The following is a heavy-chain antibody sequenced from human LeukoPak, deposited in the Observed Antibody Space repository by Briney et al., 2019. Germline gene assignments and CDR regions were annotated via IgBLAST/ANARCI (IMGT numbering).Heavy chain of an antibody. J-gene: IGHJ4*02. V-gene: IGHV1-18*01. CDR1: GGTFSSYA. Sequence: ASVKVSCKASGGTFSSYAISWVRQNPGQGLEWMGWISPYNGNTNYAQKFQGRVTMTTDTSTSTAYMELRSLRSDDTAVYYCARAGARGFCSGGSCYLETDYWGQGTLVTVSS. CDR2: ISPYNGNT. CDR3: ARAGARGFCSGGSCYLETDY. D-gene: IGHD2-15*01.